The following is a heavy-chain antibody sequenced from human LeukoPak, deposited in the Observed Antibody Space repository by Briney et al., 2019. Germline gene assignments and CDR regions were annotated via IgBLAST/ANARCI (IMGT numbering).Heavy chain of an antibody. Sequence: PSETLSLTCTVSGGSISSYYWSWIRQPPGKGLEWIGYIYYSGSTNYNPSLKSRVTISVDTSKNQFSLKLSSVTAADTAVYYCARGPGRATTFGGAFDAFDIWGQGTMVTVSS. J-gene: IGHJ3*02. CDR2: IYYSGST. V-gene: IGHV4-59*12. CDR1: GGSISSYY. D-gene: IGHD3-16*01. CDR3: ARGPGRATTFGGAFDAFDI.